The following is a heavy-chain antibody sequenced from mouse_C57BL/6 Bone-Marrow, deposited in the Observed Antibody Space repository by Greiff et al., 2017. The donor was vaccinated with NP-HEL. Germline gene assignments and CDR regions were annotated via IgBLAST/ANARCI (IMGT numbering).Heavy chain of an antibody. CDR3: ARSRSTMKMAY. V-gene: IGHV1-52*01. D-gene: IGHD2-4*01. J-gene: IGHJ3*01. CDR2: IDPSDSET. Sequence: QVQLQQSGAELVRPGSSVKLSCKASGYTFTSYWMHWVKQRPIQGLEWIGNIDPSDSETHYNQKFKDKATLTVDKSSSTAYMQLSSLTSEDSAVYYCARSRSTMKMAYWGQGTLVTVSA. CDR1: GYTFTSYW.